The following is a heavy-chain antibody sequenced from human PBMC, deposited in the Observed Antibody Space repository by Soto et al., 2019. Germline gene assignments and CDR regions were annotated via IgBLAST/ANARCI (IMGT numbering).Heavy chain of an antibody. V-gene: IGHV3-74*01. CDR3: ARDQGDVGFDK. CDR2: INSDGSST. D-gene: IGHD3-16*01. CDR1: GFTFSRYW. J-gene: IGHJ4*02. Sequence: EVQLVESGGGLVQPGGSLRLSCAASGFTFSRYWMHWVRQAPGKGLVWVSRINSDGSSTNYADSVKGRFTISRDNAKNTVYLKMSSLRVEDTAVYYCARDQGDVGFDKWGQGTLLTVSS.